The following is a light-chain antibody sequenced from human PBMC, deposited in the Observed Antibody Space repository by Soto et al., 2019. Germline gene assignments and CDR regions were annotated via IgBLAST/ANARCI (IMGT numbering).Light chain of an antibody. V-gene: IGKV3-20*01. Sequence: EIVLTQSPGTLSLSPGERATLSCRASQSVSSSHLAWYQQKPGQAPRLLISGAPSRATGIPDRFTGSGSGTDFTLTISSLQSEDFAVYYCQQYNNWPLTFGQGTRLEI. CDR2: GAP. J-gene: IGKJ5*01. CDR3: QQYNNWPLT. CDR1: QSVSSSH.